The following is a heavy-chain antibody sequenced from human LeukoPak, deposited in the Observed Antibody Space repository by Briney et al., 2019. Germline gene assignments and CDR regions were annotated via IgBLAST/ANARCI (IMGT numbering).Heavy chain of an antibody. Sequence: ASVTVSFKASGYTFTSYGISWVRQAPGQGLEWMGWISAYNGNTNYAQKLQGRVTMTTDTSTSTAYMELRSLRSDDTAVYYCARDFSSGATRPFDPWGQGTLVTVSS. J-gene: IGHJ5*02. CDR3: ARDFSSGATRPFDP. CDR1: GYTFTSYG. D-gene: IGHD3-3*01. CDR2: ISAYNGNT. V-gene: IGHV1-18*01.